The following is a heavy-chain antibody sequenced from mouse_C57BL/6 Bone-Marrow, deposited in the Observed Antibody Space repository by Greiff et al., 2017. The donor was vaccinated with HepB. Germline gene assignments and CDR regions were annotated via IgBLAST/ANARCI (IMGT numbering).Heavy chain of an antibody. CDR2: INPNNGGT. Sequence: EVQLQQSGPELVKPGASVKISCKASGYTFTDYYMNWVKQSHGKSLEWIGDINPNNGGTSYNQKFKGKATLTVDKSSSTAYMELRSLTSEDSAVYYCESAYSHYAMDYWGQGTSVTVSS. J-gene: IGHJ4*01. D-gene: IGHD6-5*01. V-gene: IGHV1-26*01. CDR3: ESAYSHYAMDY. CDR1: GYTFTDYY.